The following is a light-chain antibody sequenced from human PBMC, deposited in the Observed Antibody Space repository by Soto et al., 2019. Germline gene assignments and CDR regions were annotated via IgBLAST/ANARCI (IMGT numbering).Light chain of an antibody. CDR3: MQALLTPWT. Sequence: DIVMTQSPLSLPVTPGEPASISCRSSQSLLHSNGYNYLDWYLQKPGQSPQLLIYLGSNRASGVPDRFSGSGSGTDFTLKISRVEAEDVGVYYCMQALLTPWTFGQGNKVEIK. CDR1: QSLLHSNGYNY. CDR2: LGS. J-gene: IGKJ1*01. V-gene: IGKV2-28*01.